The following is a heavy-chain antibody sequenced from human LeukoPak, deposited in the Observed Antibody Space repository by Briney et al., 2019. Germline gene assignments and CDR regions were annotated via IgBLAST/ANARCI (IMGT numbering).Heavy chain of an antibody. V-gene: IGHV4-59*01. D-gene: IGHD5-18*01. CDR3: ARHDHGYSSGRFDY. CDR2: ISYSGNT. CDR1: GGSINTYY. J-gene: IGHJ4*02. Sequence: SVTLSLTCTVSGGSINTYYWSWLRQPPGNGLEWIGFISYSGNTDYNPSLKGRLIISVDTSKNQFSLKLSSVTAADTAVYYCARHDHGYSSGRFDYWGQGSLVTVSS.